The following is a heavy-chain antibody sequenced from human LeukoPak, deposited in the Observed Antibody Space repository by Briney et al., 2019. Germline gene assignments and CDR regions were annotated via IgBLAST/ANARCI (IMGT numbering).Heavy chain of an antibody. D-gene: IGHD1-26*01. J-gene: IGHJ4*02. CDR2: IYSGGST. CDR3: ARGDSGSWNYKRGFDY. V-gene: IGHV3-53*01. Sequence: PGGSLSLSCAASGLTVSSNYMSWVRQAPGKGLEWVSVIYSGGSTEYTDSVKGRFTISRDNSKNMAYLQMNSLRAEDTAVYYCARGDSGSWNYKRGFDYWGQGTLFSPSS. CDR1: GLTVSSNY.